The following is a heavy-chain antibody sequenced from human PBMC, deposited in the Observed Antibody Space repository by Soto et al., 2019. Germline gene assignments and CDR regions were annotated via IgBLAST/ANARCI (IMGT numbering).Heavy chain of an antibody. CDR1: GYTVSDNY. V-gene: IGHV3-53*01. CDR3: ASPSDNYYSGVWLY. CDR2: IYSGGST. J-gene: IGHJ4*02. Sequence: PGGSLRLSCAAFGYTVSDNYMSWVRQAPGKGLEWVSVIYSGGSTYYTDSVKGRFTISRDNSKNTLFLQMNSLRGEDTAMYYCASPSDNYYSGVWLYWGQGVQVTVSS. D-gene: IGHD3-10*01.